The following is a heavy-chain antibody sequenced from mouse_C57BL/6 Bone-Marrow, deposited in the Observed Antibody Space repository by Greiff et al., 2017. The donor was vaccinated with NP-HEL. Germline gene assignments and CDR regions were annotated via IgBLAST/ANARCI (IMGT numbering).Heavy chain of an antibody. J-gene: IGHJ3*01. V-gene: IGHV5-4*01. Sequence: EVQLVESGGGLVKPGGSLKLSCAASGFTFSSYAMSWVRQTPEKRLEWVATISDGGSYTYYPDNVKGRFTISRDNAKNNLYLQMSHLKSEDTAMYYCARDRDRSSPYYYGSSAWFAYWGQGTLVTVSA. CDR3: ARDRDRSSPYYYGSSAWFAY. D-gene: IGHD1-1*01. CDR2: ISDGGSYT. CDR1: GFTFSSYA.